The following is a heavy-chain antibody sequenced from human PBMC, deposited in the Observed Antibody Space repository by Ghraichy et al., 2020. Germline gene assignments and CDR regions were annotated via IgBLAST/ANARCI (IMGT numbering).Heavy chain of an antibody. CDR1: GGSISGYY. CDR2: INYSGSA. J-gene: IGHJ4*02. D-gene: IGHD1-26*01. V-gene: IGHV4-59*01. Sequence: TLSLTCTVSGGSISGYYWSWIRQPPGKGLEFVGYINYSGSANYNPSLKSRVSISVDTSKNQFSLKLTSVTPADTAVYFCARSQWGSTDYWGQGTLVTVSS. CDR3: ARSQWGSTDY.